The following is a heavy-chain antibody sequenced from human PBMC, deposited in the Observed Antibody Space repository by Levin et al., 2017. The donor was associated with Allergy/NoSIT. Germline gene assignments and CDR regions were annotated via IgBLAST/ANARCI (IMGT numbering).Heavy chain of an antibody. V-gene: IGHV3-15*01. J-gene: IGHJ4*02. CDR2: FKSETDGGTI. CDR3: TTAQY. Sequence: GGSLRLSCAASGFTFYNAWMSWVRQAPGKGLEWIARFKSETDGGTIAYAAPVKGRFTISRDDSKNMVYLQMNSLKTEDTAVYYCTTAQYWGQGTLVTVSS. CDR1: GFTFYNAW.